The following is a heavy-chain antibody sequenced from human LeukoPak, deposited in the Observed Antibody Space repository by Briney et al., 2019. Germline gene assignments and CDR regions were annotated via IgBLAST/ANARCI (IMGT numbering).Heavy chain of an antibody. CDR2: TNPSGVST. V-gene: IGHV1-46*01. CDR1: GYTFTSYY. Sequence: ASVKVSCKASGYTFTSYYMHWVRQAPGQGLEWMGITNPSGVSTSDAQKFQGRVTMTRDTSTSTVYMELSSLRSEDTAVYYCAISFNWNYGYFDYWGQGTLVTVSS. CDR3: AISFNWNYGYFDY. J-gene: IGHJ4*02. D-gene: IGHD1-7*01.